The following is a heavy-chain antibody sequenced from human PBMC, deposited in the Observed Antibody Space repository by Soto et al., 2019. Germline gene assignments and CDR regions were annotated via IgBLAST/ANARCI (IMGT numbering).Heavy chain of an antibody. V-gene: IGHV3-48*01. D-gene: IGHD3-9*01. CDR1: GFTFSSYS. Sequence: PGGSLRLSCAASGFTFSSYSMNWVRQAPGKGLEWVSYISSSSSTIYYADSVKGRFTISRDNAKNSLYLQMNSLRAEDTAVYYCARENYDILTGMVDWFDPRGQGTLVTVSS. CDR3: ARENYDILTGMVDWFDP. J-gene: IGHJ5*02. CDR2: ISSSSSTI.